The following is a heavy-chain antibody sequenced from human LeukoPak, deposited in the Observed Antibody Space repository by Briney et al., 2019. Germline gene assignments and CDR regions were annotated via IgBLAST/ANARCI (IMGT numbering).Heavy chain of an antibody. Sequence: GESLKISCKGSGYRFTNYWIAWVRQMPGKGLEWMGIIYPGDSDTRISPSFQGQVNISADKSISTAYLQWSSLKASDTGMYYCARRSYCGGGSCSSYYYGMDVWGQGTTVTVSS. J-gene: IGHJ6*02. CDR3: ARRSYCGGGSCSSYYYGMDV. CDR2: IYPGDSDT. V-gene: IGHV5-51*01. CDR1: GYRFTNYW. D-gene: IGHD2-15*01.